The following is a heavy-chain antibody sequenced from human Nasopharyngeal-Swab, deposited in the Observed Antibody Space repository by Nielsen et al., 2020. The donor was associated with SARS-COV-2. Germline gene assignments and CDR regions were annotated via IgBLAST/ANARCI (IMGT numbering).Heavy chain of an antibody. CDR3: ARELAAAGTGGN. J-gene: IGHJ4*02. V-gene: IGHV3-33*01. CDR2: IWNDGSNK. D-gene: IGHD6-13*01. CDR1: GFTFSTSG. Sequence: GGSLRPSCAAPGFTFSTSGMPWVRQAPGKGLEWVAVIWNDGSNKYYADSVKGRFTISRDNSKNTLYLQMTSLRAEDTAVYYCARELAAAGTGGNWGQGTLVTVSS.